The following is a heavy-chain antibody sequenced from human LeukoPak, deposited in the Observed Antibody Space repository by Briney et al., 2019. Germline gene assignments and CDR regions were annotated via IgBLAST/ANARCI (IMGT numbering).Heavy chain of an antibody. J-gene: IGHJ5*02. CDR2: IYYSGGT. V-gene: IGHV4-30-4*08. CDR3: ARGPRETYSSSWYSHDKWFDP. D-gene: IGHD6-13*01. Sequence: PSETLSLTCTVSGGSISSGNYYWSWFRQSPGKGPEWIGYIYYSGGTYSNPSLESRVIISVDTSKNQFSLKLSSVTAADTAVYYCARGPRETYSSSWYSHDKWFDPWGQGTLVTVSS. CDR1: GGSISSGNYY.